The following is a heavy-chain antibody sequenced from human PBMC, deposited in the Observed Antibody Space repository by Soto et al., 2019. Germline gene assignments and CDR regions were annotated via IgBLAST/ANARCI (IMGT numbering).Heavy chain of an antibody. J-gene: IGHJ6*02. CDR2: IGVYNGKT. CDR3: SRARYCTSPSCYNHYYYGMDI. V-gene: IGHV1-18*04. D-gene: IGHD2-2*02. Sequence: QEQLVQSGGEVKKPGASVRVSCKASGYTFTKYGITWVRQAPGQGLERLGWIGVYNGKTNYARKLQGRVIMTADTSASTAYMELGSLGSDDTAVYYCSRARYCTSPSCYNHYYYGMDIWGQGTTVSVSS. CDR1: GYTFTKYG.